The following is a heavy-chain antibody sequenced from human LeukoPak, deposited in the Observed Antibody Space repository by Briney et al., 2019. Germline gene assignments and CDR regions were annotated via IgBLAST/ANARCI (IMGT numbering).Heavy chain of an antibody. Sequence: GGSLRLSCPASGFTFSGSAMHWVRQASGKGLEWVGRIRSKANSYATAYAASVKGRFTISRDDSQNTAYLQMNSLKTEDTAVYYCTRPDRFLEWLFDPWGQGTLVTVSS. V-gene: IGHV3-73*01. CDR2: IRSKANSYAT. J-gene: IGHJ5*02. D-gene: IGHD3-3*01. CDR3: TRPDRFLEWLFDP. CDR1: GFTFSGSA.